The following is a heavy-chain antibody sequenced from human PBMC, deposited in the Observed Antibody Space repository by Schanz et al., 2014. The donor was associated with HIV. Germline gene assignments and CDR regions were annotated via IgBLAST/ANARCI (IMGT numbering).Heavy chain of an antibody. V-gene: IGHV3-15*01. CDR1: GFNFTNAW. J-gene: IGHJ4*02. Sequence: DVQLVESGGGLEQPGGSLRLSCAASGFNFTNAWMNWVRQVPGKGLEWVGLIKSKIDGGAADYAAAVKGRFTISRDDSKSTLYVQMNRLKTEDTGVYYCTTDSEPYVYWGQGTLVTVSS. D-gene: IGHD3-16*01. CDR3: TTDSEPYVY. CDR2: IKSKIDGGAA.